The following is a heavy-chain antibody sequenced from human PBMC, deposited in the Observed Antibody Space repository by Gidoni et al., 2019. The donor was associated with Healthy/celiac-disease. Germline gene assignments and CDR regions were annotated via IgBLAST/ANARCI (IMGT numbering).Heavy chain of an antibody. Sequence: EVQLVQSGAEVKKPGESLRISCKGSGYSFTSYWISWVRQMPGKGLEWMGRIDPSDSYTNYSPSFQGHVTISADKSISTAYLQWSSLKASDTAMYYCARRGGSGVRGVIMVPDYWGQGTLVTVSS. D-gene: IGHD3-10*01. CDR1: GYSFTSYW. CDR2: IDPSDSYT. CDR3: ARRGGSGVRGVIMVPDY. V-gene: IGHV5-10-1*03. J-gene: IGHJ4*02.